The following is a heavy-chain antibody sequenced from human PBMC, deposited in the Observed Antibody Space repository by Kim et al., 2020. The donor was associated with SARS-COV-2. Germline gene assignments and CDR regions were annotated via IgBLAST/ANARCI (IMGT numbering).Heavy chain of an antibody. CDR3: VRKYRLMSLPRRITIFGVVTYFDY. CDR1: GFTFSNSD. CDR2: VSWNGSRT. J-gene: IGHJ4*02. D-gene: IGHD3-3*01. V-gene: IGHV3-35*01. Sequence: GGSLRLSCAASGFTFSNSDMNWVHQAPGKGLEWVSGVSWNGSRTHYADSVKGRFIISRDNSRNTLYLQTNSLRAEDTAVYYCVRKYRLMSLPRRITIFGVVTYFDYWGQGTLVTVSS.